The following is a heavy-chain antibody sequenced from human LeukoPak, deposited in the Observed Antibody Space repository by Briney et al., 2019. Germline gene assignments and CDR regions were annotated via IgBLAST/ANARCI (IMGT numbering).Heavy chain of an antibody. CDR2: IYYSGST. Sequence: SETLSLTCTVSGGSISSYYWSWIRQPPGKGLGWIGYIYYSGSTNYNPSLKSRVTISVDTSKNQLSLKLSSVTAADTAVYYCARLGSGWYYFDYWGQGTLVTVSS. J-gene: IGHJ4*02. CDR3: ARLGSGWYYFDY. CDR1: GGSISSYY. D-gene: IGHD6-19*01. V-gene: IGHV4-59*08.